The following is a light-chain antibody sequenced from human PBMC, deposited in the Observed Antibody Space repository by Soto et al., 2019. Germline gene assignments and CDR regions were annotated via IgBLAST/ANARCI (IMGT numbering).Light chain of an antibody. Sequence: DMQMTQSPSTLSASGGDRVSITCRASQSISSWLAWHQQKPGIAPKLLIHKASTLESGVPSRFSGSGFGTEFTLTISGLQPEDSATYYCQQYERYSTFGQGTKVDNK. CDR3: QQYERYST. CDR2: KAS. V-gene: IGKV1-5*03. CDR1: QSISSW. J-gene: IGKJ1*01.